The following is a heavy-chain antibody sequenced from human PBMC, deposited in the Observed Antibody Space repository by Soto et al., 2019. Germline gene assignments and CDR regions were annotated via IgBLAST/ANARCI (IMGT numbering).Heavy chain of an antibody. Sequence: QVQLADSGAGLAKPGGSLRLSCAASGFSFSDYYMSWIRQAPGKGLEWISDISSGSTYTKYADSVKGRFTISRDNAKNSLYLQMNSLTVEDTAVYYCASKREFSSYYNWGQGTLVTVSS. D-gene: IGHD1-26*01. V-gene: IGHV3-11*06. CDR3: ASKREFSSYYN. CDR1: GFSFSDYY. CDR2: ISSGSTYT. J-gene: IGHJ4*02.